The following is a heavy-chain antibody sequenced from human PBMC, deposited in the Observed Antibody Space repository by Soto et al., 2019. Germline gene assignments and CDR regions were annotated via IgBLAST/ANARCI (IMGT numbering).Heavy chain of an antibody. CDR1: GFTFSSYS. CDR2: ISSSSSTI. J-gene: IGHJ4*02. Sequence: GGSLRLSCAASGFTFSSYSMNWVRQAPGKGLEWVSYISSSSSTIYYADSVKGRFTISRDNAKNSLYLQMNSLRAEDTAVYYCARNLGPLTWYFDYWGQGTLVTVSS. CDR3: ARNLGPLTWYFDY. D-gene: IGHD3-3*01. V-gene: IGHV3-48*01.